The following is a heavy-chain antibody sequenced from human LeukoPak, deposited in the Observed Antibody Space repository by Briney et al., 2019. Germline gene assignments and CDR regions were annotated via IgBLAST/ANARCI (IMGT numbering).Heavy chain of an antibody. D-gene: IGHD2-2*01. CDR1: GFAFSSAW. V-gene: IGHV3-7*01. CDR3: ARRAPGYCITTSCPDTYYYYYYMDV. CDR2: IKQDGSET. J-gene: IGHJ6*03. Sequence: GGSLRLSCAASGFAFSSAWMSWVRQAPGKGLEWVANIKQDGSETYYVDSLKGRFTVSRDNAKNSVYLQMNNLRAEDTAVYYCARRAPGYCITTSCPDTYYYYYYMDVWGKGTTVTVSS.